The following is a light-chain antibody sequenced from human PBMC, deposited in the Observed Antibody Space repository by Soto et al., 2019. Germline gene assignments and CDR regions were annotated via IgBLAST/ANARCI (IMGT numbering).Light chain of an antibody. Sequence: EIVMTQSPATLSVSPGERATLSCRASQSVSSNLDWYQQKPGQAPRLLIYGASTRATGIPARFSGSGSGTEFTRIIISLQSEDFAVYYCQQYNNWPWTFGQGTKVEIK. V-gene: IGKV3-15*01. CDR1: QSVSSN. J-gene: IGKJ1*01. CDR2: GAS. CDR3: QQYNNWPWT.